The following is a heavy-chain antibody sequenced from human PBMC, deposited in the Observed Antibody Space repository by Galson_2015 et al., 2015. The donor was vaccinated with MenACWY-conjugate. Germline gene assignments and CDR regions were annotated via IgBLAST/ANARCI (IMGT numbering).Heavy chain of an antibody. Sequence: SLRLSCAASGFTFSSYSMNWVRQAPGKGLEWVSSISSSSSYIYYADSVKGRFTISRDNAKSSLYLQMNSLRAEDTAVYYCARDPSSPPYYYYGMDVWGRGTTVTVSS. CDR1: GFTFSSYS. V-gene: IGHV3-21*01. J-gene: IGHJ6*02. CDR3: ARDPSSPPYYYYGMDV. CDR2: ISSSSSYI. D-gene: IGHD6-13*01.